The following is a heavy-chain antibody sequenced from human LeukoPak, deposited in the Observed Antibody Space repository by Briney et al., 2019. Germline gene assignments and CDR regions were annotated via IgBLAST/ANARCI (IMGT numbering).Heavy chain of an antibody. Sequence: SVKVSCKASGGTFSSYAISWVRQAPGQGLEWMGGIIPIFGTANYAQKFQGRVTITADESTSTAYMELSSLRSEDTAVYYCARGLVEERYYDKRGYDAFDIWGQGTMVTVSS. D-gene: IGHD3-22*01. V-gene: IGHV1-69*13. CDR2: IIPIFGTA. CDR3: ARGLVEERYYDKRGYDAFDI. J-gene: IGHJ3*02. CDR1: GGTFSSYA.